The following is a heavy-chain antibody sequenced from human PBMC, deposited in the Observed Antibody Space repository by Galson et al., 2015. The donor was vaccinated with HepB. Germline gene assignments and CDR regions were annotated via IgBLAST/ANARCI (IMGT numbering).Heavy chain of an antibody. V-gene: IGHV1-69*13. CDR2: ITPLFGTA. CDR3: AREGIAAVTSPVDY. CDR1: GGTFSRYT. J-gene: IGHJ4*02. Sequence: SVKVSCKASGGTFSRYTISWVRQAPRQGLEWMGGITPLFGTAKYAQKFQGRVTITADESTNTAYMELSSLRPEDTAVYYCAREGIAAVTSPVDYWGQGTLVIVSS. D-gene: IGHD6-13*01.